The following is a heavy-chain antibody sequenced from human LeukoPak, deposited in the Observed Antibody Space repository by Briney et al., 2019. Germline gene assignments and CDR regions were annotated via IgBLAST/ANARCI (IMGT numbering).Heavy chain of an antibody. CDR2: ISSSGRTI. J-gene: IGHJ4*02. CDR3: ARGYTYFDY. V-gene: IGHV3-48*03. CDR1: GXTFSSYE. D-gene: IGHD5-12*01. Sequence: GGSLRLSCAASGXTFSSYEMNWVRQAPGKGLECVSYISSSGRTIYYADSVKGRFTISRDNAKNSLYLQMNSLRAEDTAVYYCARGYTYFDYWGQGTLVTVSS.